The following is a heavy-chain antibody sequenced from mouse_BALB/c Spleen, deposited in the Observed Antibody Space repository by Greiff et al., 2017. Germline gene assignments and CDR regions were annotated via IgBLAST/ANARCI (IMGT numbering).Heavy chain of an antibody. CDR1: GFSLTGYG. V-gene: IGHV2-6-7*01. CDR2: IWGDGST. Sequence: VQGVESGPGLVAPSQSLSITCTVSGFSLTGYGVNWVRQPPGKGLEWLGMIWGDGSTDYNSALKSRLSISKDNSKSQVFLKMNSLQTDDTARYYCARSTTVVEGWLAYWGQGTLVTVSA. D-gene: IGHD1-1*01. J-gene: IGHJ3*01. CDR3: ARSTTVVEGWLAY.